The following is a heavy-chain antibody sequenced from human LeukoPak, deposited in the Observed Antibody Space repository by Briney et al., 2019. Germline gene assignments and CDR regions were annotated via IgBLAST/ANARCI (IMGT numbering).Heavy chain of an antibody. J-gene: IGHJ4*02. CDR1: GGSISSYY. D-gene: IGHD3-9*01. Sequence: SETLSLTCTVSGGSISSYYWSWIRQPPGKGLEWIGYIYYSGSTNYNLSLKSRVTISVDTSKNQFSLKLSSVTAADTAVYYCARTRFDWLFPYFDYWGQGTLVTVSS. CDR2: IYYSGST. CDR3: ARTRFDWLFPYFDY. V-gene: IGHV4-59*01.